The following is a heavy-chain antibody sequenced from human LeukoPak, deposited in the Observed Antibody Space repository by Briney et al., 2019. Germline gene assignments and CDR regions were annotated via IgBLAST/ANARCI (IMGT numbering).Heavy chain of an antibody. Sequence: PGGSLRLSCAASGFTVGSNYMSWVRQAPGKGLEWVSVIYSGGSTYYADSVKGRFTISGDNSKNTLYLQMNSLRAEDTAVYYCASTYQRASWGQGTLVTVSS. CDR1: GFTVGSNY. V-gene: IGHV3-66*01. D-gene: IGHD2-2*01. J-gene: IGHJ4*02. CDR3: ASTYQRAS. CDR2: IYSGGST.